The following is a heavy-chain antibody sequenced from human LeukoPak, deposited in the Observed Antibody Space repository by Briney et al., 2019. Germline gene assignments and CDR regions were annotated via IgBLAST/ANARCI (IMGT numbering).Heavy chain of an antibody. V-gene: IGHV1-2*02. CDR3: ARDRVMITFGGVIPRDY. J-gene: IGHJ4*02. CDR1: GYTFNAYY. CDR2: INPNSGGT. D-gene: IGHD3-16*02. Sequence: ASVKVSCKTSGYTFNAYYMHWVRQAPGQGLEWMGWINPNSGGTNYAQKFQGRVTMTRDTSISTAYMELSRLRSDDTAVYYCARDRVMITFGGVIPRDYWGQGTLVTVSS.